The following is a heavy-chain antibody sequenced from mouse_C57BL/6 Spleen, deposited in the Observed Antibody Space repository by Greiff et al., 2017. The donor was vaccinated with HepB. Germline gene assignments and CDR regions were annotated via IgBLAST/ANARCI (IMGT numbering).Heavy chain of an antibody. D-gene: IGHD1-1*01. V-gene: IGHV1-69*01. Sequence: QVQLQQPGAELVMPGASVKLSCKASGYTFTSYWMHWVKQRPGQGLEWIGEIDPSDSYTNYNQKFKGKSTLTVDKSSSTAYMQLSSLTSEDSAVYYCARAPVVATDAMDYWGQGTSVTVSS. CDR2: IDPSDSYT. CDR1: GYTFTSYW. CDR3: ARAPVVATDAMDY. J-gene: IGHJ4*01.